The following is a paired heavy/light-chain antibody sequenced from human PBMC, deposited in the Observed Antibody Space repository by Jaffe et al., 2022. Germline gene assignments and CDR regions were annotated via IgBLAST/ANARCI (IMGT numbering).Heavy chain of an antibody. J-gene: IGHJ6*03. CDR3: ARALGVGQQLVLRPLYYYYYMDV. CDR1: GGSFSGYY. CDR2: INHSGST. V-gene: IGHV4-34*01. Sequence: QVQLQQWGAGLLKPSETLSLTCAVYGGSFSGYYWSWIRQPPGKGLEWIGEINHSGSTNYNPSLKSRVTISVDTSKNQFSLKLSSVTAADTAVYYCARALGVGQQLVLRPLYYYYYMDVWGKGTTVTVSS. D-gene: IGHD6-13*01.
Light chain of an antibody. CDR1: SLRSYY. V-gene: IGLV3-19*01. CDR3: NSRDSSGNHHVV. J-gene: IGLJ2*01. CDR2: GKN. Sequence: SSELTQDPAVSVALGQTVRITCQGDSLRSYYASWYQQKPGQAPVLVIYGKNNRPSGIPDRFSGSSSGNTASLTITGAQAEDEADYYCNSRDSSGNHHVVFGGGTKLTVL.